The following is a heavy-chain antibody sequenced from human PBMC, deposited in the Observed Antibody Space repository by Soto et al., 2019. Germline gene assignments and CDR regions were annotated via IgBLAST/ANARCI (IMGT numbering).Heavy chain of an antibody. J-gene: IGHJ6*02. V-gene: IGHV1-8*01. Sequence: WASVKVSCKASGYTFTSYDINWVRQATGQGLEWMGWMNPNSGNTGYAQKFQGRVTMTRNTSISTAYMELSSLRSEDTAVYYCARGVYYYDSSGYPVVGGMDVWGQGTTVTVSS. CDR3: ARGVYYYDSSGYPVVGGMDV. D-gene: IGHD3-22*01. CDR1: GYTFTSYD. CDR2: MNPNSGNT.